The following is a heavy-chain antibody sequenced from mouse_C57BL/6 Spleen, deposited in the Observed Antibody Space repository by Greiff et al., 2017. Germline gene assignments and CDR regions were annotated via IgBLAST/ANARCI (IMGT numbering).Heavy chain of an antibody. J-gene: IGHJ1*03. V-gene: IGHV7-1*01. CDR1: GFTFSDFY. Sequence: EVKLVESGGGLVQSGRSLRLSCATSGFTFSDFYMEWVRQAPGKGLEWIAASRNKANDYTTEYSASVKGRFIVSRDTSQSILYLQMNALRAEDTAIYYCARDAWGGYYWYFDVWGTGTTVTVSS. CDR2: SRNKANDYTT. CDR3: ARDAWGGYYWYFDV.